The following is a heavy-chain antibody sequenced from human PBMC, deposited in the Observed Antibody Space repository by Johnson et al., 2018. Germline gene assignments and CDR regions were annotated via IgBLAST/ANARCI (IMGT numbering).Heavy chain of an antibody. Sequence: EVQLVESGGGLVKXGGSLRLSCAASGFTFSSYAMSWVRQAPGKGLEWVSGTSGSGGSTYYADSVKGRFTISRDNSKNTPDLQMNSLRAEDTAVYSCAKVNGDYDYYYYYYMDVWGKGTTVTVSS. D-gene: IGHD4-17*01. CDR1: GFTFSSYA. CDR3: AKVNGDYDYYYYYYMDV. J-gene: IGHJ6*03. V-gene: IGHV3-23*04. CDR2: TSGSGGST.